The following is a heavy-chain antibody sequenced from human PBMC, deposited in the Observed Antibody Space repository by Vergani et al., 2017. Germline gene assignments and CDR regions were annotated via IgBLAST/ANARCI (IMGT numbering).Heavy chain of an antibody. CDR3: ARDTYYYDSSGYENTHAFDI. CDR1: GFTFSSYW. D-gene: IGHD3-22*01. J-gene: IGHJ3*02. CDR2: IKQDGSEK. V-gene: IGHV3-7*01. Sequence: EVQLVESGGGLVQPGGSLRLSCAASGFTFSSYWMSWVRQAPGKGLEWVANIKQDGSEKYYVDSVKGRFTISRDNAKNSLYLQMNSLRAEDTAVYYCARDTYYYDSSGYENTHAFDIWGQGTMVTVSS.